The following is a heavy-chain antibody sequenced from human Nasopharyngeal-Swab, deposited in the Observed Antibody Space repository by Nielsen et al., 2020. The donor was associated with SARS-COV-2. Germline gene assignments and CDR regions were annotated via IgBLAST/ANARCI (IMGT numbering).Heavy chain of an antibody. CDR3: ARIATVTTSYYYYGMDV. Sequence: GESLKISCKGSGYSFTSYWIGWVRQMPGKGLEWMGIIYPGDSDTRYSPSFQGQVTISADKSISTAYLQWSSLKASDTAMYYCARIATVTTSYYYYGMDVWGQGTTVTVSS. CDR1: GYSFTSYW. J-gene: IGHJ6*02. D-gene: IGHD4-11*01. V-gene: IGHV5-51*01. CDR2: IYPGDSDT.